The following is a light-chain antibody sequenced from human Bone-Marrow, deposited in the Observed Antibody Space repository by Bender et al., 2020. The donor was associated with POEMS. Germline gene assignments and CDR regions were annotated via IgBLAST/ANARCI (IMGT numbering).Light chain of an antibody. CDR3: QAWDDSIVV. V-gene: IGLV3-1*01. Sequence: SYELTQPTSVSVSPGQTATITCSGNTLGNRYASWYQQKPGQSPVLVMYQDTKRPSGIPERFSGSNSWNTATLTIIGTQTMDEADYYCQAWDDSIVVFGGGTKLTVL. J-gene: IGLJ2*01. CDR2: QDT. CDR1: TLGNRY.